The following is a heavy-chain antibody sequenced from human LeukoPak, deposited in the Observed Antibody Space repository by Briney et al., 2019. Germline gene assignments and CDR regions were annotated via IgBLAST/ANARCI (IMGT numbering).Heavy chain of an antibody. V-gene: IGHV3-53*01. CDR1: GLTVSSSY. CDR2: IYNDGSK. D-gene: IGHD3-3*02. J-gene: IGHJ3*02. CDR3: ARSILFAFDI. Sequence: GVSLTLSCAASGLTVSSSYMSWVRQAPGKGLTWVSIIYNDGSKYCADTMKGRFTISRDNSKSTLYLQVNSLRAEDTAMYYCARSILFAFDIWGQGTMVTVSS.